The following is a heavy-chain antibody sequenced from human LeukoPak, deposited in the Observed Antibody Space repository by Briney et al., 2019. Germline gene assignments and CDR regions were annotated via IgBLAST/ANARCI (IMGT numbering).Heavy chain of an antibody. Sequence: QTGGSLRLSCAASGFTFRSFAMSWVRQAPGKGLEWVSAISDSGGTTYYADSVKGRFTISRDNSKNTLYPQMNSLRAEDTAVYYCAKAFGGTTYYYGMDVWGQGTTVTVSS. CDR3: AKAFGGTTYYYGMDV. CDR2: ISDSGGTT. CDR1: GFTFRSFA. J-gene: IGHJ6*02. V-gene: IGHV3-23*01. D-gene: IGHD3-3*01.